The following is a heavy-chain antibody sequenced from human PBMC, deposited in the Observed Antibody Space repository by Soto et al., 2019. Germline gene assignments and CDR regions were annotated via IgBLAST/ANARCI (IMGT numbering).Heavy chain of an antibody. CDR3: ATGGLFSV. V-gene: IGHV4-34*01. D-gene: IGHD3-3*01. Sequence: QVQLRQWGAGFLKPSETLSLTCGIYGGSFSANYWSWIRQSPGKGLEWLGEINHAGSTDYNPSLKSRVTISADTSKNQFSLNLTSVTAADTAVYYCATGGLFSVWGQGTTVTVSS. CDR1: GGSFSANY. J-gene: IGHJ6*02. CDR2: INHAGST.